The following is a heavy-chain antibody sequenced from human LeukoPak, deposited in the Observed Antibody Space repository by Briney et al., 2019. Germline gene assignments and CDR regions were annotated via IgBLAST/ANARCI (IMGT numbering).Heavy chain of an antibody. D-gene: IGHD2-15*01. CDR1: GFTFSSYA. CDR2: ISGGGDST. V-gene: IGHV3-23*01. CDR3: MKDRNVYCSGGSCYTL. J-gene: IGHJ4*02. Sequence: GGSLRLSCTASGFTFSSYAMSWVRQPPGKGLEWVSLISGGGDSTYYADSVKGRFTISRDNSKHTLYLEIKSLTAEDTAVYYCMKDRNVYCSGGSCYTLWGQGTLVTVSS.